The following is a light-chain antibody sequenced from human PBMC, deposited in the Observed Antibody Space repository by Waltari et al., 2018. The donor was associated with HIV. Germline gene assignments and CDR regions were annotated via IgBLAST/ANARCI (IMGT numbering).Light chain of an antibody. J-gene: IGLJ2*01. CDR1: STNIGRNS. CDR3: AAWDDSLSGVV. Sequence: SVLTHPPAASRAPGQRLTITCSGSSTNIGRNSVYWYQQHPGPAPKLLIYRNNQRPSGVPDRFSGSKSGTSASLAISGLRSEDEADYYCAAWDDSLSGVVFGGGTKLTVL. V-gene: IGLV1-47*01. CDR2: RNN.